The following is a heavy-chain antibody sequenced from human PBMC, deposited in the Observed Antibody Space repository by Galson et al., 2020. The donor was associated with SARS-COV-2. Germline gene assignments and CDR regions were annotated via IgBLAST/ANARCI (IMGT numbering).Heavy chain of an antibody. CDR2: ISYDGSNK. D-gene: IGHD6-13*01. CDR1: GFTFSSYG. V-gene: IGHV3-30*18. J-gene: IGHJ4*02. CDR3: AKEIYGYSSSWYYFDY. Sequence: GESLKISCAASGFTFSSYGMYWVRQAPGKGLEWVAVISYDGSNKYYADSVKGRFTISRDNSKNTLYLQMNSLRAEDTAVYYCAKEIYGYSSSWYYFDYWGQGTLVTVSS.